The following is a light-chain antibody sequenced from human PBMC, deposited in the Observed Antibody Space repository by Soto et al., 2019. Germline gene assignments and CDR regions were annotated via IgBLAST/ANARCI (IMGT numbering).Light chain of an antibody. CDR2: RNN. J-gene: IGLJ1*01. Sequence: QSVLTQPPSASGTPGQRVTISCSGSSSNIGSNYVYWYQQLPGTAPKLLIYRNNQRPSGVPDRFSGSKSGTSASLAINGLRSEDEADYYCAAWDDSLSGSYVFGTGTKLTVL. CDR1: SSNIGSNY. V-gene: IGLV1-47*01. CDR3: AAWDDSLSGSYV.